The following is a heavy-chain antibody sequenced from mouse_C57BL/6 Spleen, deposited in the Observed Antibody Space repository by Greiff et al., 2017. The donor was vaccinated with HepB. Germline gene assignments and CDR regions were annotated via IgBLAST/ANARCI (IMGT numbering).Heavy chain of an antibody. V-gene: IGHV1-62-2*01. J-gene: IGHJ4*01. CDR1: GYTFTEYT. D-gene: IGHD1-1*01. CDR3: ARHEGRCYYYGKDAMDY. Sequence: QVHVKQSGAELVKPGASVKLSCKASGYTFTEYTIHWVKQRSGQGLEWIGWFYPGSGSIKYNEKFKDKATLTADKSSSTVYMELSRLTSEDSAVYFCARHEGRCYYYGKDAMDYWGQGTSVTVSS. CDR2: FYPGSGSI.